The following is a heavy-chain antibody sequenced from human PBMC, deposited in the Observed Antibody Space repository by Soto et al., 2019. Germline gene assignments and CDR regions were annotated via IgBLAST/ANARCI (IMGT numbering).Heavy chain of an antibody. CDR2: INSDGSST. V-gene: IGHV3-74*01. D-gene: IGHD4-17*01. CDR1: GFTFSSYW. J-gene: IGHJ4*02. CDR3: AITTVTTYWDF. Sequence: GGSLRLSCAASGFTFSSYWMHWVRQAPGKGLVWVSRINSDGSSTSYADSVKGRFTISRDNAKNTLYLQMNSLRAEDTAVYYCAITTVTTYWDFGGQGTLVTVSS.